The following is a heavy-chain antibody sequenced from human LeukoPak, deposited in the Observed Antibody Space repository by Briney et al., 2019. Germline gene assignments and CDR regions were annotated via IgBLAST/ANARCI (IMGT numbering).Heavy chain of an antibody. CDR2: ISGSGGST. D-gene: IGHD1-7*01. CDR3: ARGWAIGVERNYIDY. V-gene: IGHV3-23*01. J-gene: IGHJ4*02. CDR1: GFAFSSYA. Sequence: KPGGSLRLPCVASGFAFSSYAMTWVRQAPGKGLEWVSTISGSGGSTYYADSVKGRFTISRDNSKNTLYLQMNSLRAEDTAVYYCARGWAIGVERNYIDYWGQGPLASVSS.